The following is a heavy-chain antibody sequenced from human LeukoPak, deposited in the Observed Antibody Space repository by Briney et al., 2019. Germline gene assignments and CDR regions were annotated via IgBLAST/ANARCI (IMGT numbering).Heavy chain of an antibody. CDR3: VRGVGVSRFNYLDS. V-gene: IGHV3-33*08. D-gene: IGHD6-13*01. J-gene: IGHJ4*02. CDR2: IWYDASNK. CDR1: GFTFSSYA. Sequence: GGSLRLSCAASGFTFSSYAMHWVRQAPGKGLEWVAVIWYDASNKYYADSVKGRFTISRDNSKNTLYLQMNSLRDDDTAVYYCVRGVGVSRFNYLDSWGQGTLVIVSS.